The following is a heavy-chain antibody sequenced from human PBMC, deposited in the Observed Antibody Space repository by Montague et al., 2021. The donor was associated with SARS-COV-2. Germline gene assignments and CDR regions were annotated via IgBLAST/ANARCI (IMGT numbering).Heavy chain of an antibody. V-gene: IGHV2-70*11. CDR3: AREYSSGVYFDY. D-gene: IGHD6-19*01. CDR2: IDWXXXK. Sequence: PALVKPTQTLTLTCTFSGFSLSTSGMCVSWIRQPPGKALEWLARIDWXXXKYYSTSLKTRLTISKDTSKNQVVLTMTNVDPVDTATYYCAREYSSGVYFDYWGRGTLVTVSS. J-gene: IGHJ4*02. CDR1: GFSLSTSGMC.